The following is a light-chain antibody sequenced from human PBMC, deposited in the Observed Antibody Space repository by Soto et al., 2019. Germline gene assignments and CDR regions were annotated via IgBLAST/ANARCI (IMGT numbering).Light chain of an antibody. CDR3: QQLNIFPPLIT. V-gene: IGKV1-9*01. CDR1: QGIRSY. Sequence: DIQLTQSPFFLSASVGDRVTITCRASQGIRSYLAWYQQRPGKAPELLIYGASTLRTGVASRFSGSGSGTDFTLIISSLQPEDFATYFCQQLNIFPPLITFGPGTKVDIK. CDR2: GAS. J-gene: IGKJ3*01.